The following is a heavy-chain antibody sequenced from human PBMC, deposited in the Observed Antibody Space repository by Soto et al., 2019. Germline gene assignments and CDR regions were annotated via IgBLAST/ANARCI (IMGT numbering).Heavy chain of an antibody. D-gene: IGHD1-1*01. J-gene: IGHJ4*02. CDR1: GGTFSNYP. CDR3: ARPRTVATTKGYDY. V-gene: IGHV1-69*01. CDR2: IIPIFGKV. Sequence: QVQLVQSGAEVKKPGSSVKVSCKASGGTFSNYPLTWVRQAPGQGLEWMGGIIPIFGKVTYAQKFQGRVTISADESTSTAYIEMSSLTSEDTAVYYCARPRTVATTKGYDYWGQGTLVTVSS.